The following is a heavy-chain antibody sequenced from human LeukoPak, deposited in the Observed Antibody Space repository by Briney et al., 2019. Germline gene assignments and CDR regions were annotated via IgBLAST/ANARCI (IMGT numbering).Heavy chain of an antibody. J-gene: IGHJ2*01. CDR3: ARAMDPNYYDSSGYQDWYFDL. CDR1: GFTFSSYE. V-gene: IGHV3-48*03. CDR2: ISSSGSTI. D-gene: IGHD3-22*01. Sequence: GSLHLSCAASGFTFSSYEMNWVRQAPGKGLEGVSYISSSGSTIYYADSVKGRFTISRDNAKNSLYLQINSLRAEDTAVYYCARAMDPNYYDSSGYQDWYFDLWGRGTLVTVSS.